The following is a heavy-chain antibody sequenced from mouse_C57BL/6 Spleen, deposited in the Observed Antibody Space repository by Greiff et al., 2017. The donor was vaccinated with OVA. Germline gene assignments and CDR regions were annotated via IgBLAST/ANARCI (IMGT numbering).Heavy chain of an antibody. Sequence: VQLQQSGAELVRPGTSVKMSCTASGYTFTDYWIGWAKQRPGHCLAWVGYIYPGGGYTYYNEKGKGKATRTAEKASSTAYMQLSSLTSEDSAIYYGARERIYYGNYDWYFDVWGTGTTVTVS. CDR1: GYTFTDYW. D-gene: IGHD2-1*01. J-gene: IGHJ1*03. CDR3: ARERIYYGNYDWYFDV. CDR2: IYPGGGYT. V-gene: IGHV1-63*01.